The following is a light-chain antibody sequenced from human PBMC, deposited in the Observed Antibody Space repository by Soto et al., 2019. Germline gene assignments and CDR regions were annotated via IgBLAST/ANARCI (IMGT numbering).Light chain of an antibody. V-gene: IGKV4-1*01. J-gene: IGKJ1*01. CDR2: WAS. CDR3: QQYYSSPWT. Sequence: DIVMTQSPDSLAVSLGERATINCKSSQSVLYSSDNKNYLAWYQQKPGQPPKLLICWASTRESGVPDRFSGSGSGTDITLTISSLQAEDAAVYYCQQYYSSPWTFGQGTKVEI. CDR1: QSVLYSSDNKNY.